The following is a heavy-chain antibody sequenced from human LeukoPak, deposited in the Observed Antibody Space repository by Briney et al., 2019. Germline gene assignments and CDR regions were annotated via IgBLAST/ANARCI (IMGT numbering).Heavy chain of an antibody. D-gene: IGHD6-25*01. CDR3: ARGYSSGSRIDY. V-gene: IGHV3-74*01. CDR2: INSDGSNT. J-gene: IGHJ4*02. CDR1: GFTFRSYW. Sequence: GGSLRLSCAATGFTFRSYWMHWVRQAPGKGLVWVSRINSDGSNTADADSVKGRFTISRDNAKYTVYLQMNSLRAEDTAVYYCARGYSSGSRIDYWGQGTLVTVSS.